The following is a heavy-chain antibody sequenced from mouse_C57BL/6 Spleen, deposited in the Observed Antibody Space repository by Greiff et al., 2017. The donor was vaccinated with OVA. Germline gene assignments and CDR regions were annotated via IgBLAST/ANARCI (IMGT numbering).Heavy chain of an antibody. CDR3: AKRGELGAWFAY. CDR1: GFSLTSYG. CDR2: IWSGGST. D-gene: IGHD4-1*01. V-gene: IGHV2-4*01. J-gene: IGHJ3*01. Sequence: VQRVESGPGLVQPSQSLSITCTVSGFSLTSYGVHWVRQPPGKGLEWLGVIWSGGSTDYNAAFISRLSISKDNSKSQVFFKMNSLQADDTAIYYCAKRGELGAWFAYWGQGTLVTVSA.